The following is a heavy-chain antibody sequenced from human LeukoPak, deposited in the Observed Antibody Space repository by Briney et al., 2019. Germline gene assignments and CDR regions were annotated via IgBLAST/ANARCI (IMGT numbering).Heavy chain of an antibody. CDR3: ARARSEMVIINWFDP. Sequence: SETLSLTCTVSGGSISSGGYYWSWIRQHPGKGLEWIGYIYYSGSTYYNPSLKSRVTISVGTSKNQFSLKLSSVTAADTAVYYCARARSEMVIINWFDPWGQGTLVTVSS. D-gene: IGHD3-3*01. J-gene: IGHJ5*02. CDR1: GGSISSGGYY. V-gene: IGHV4-31*03. CDR2: IYYSGST.